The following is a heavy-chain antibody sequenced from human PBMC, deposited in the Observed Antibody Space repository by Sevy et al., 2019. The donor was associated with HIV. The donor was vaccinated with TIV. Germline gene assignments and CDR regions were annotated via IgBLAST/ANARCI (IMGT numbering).Heavy chain of an antibody. CDR2: IFSISSWI. J-gene: IGHJ6*02. CDR3: TRAKTILEGRHGMDV. Sequence: GGSLRLSCAASGFIFNDYNMNWVRQAPGKGLEWVSFIFSISSWIYYEDSLKGRFTISRDNTKNTLYLQMKSLRAEDTAVYYCTRAKTILEGRHGMDVWGQGTTVTVSS. V-gene: IGHV3-21*01. CDR1: GFIFNDYN. D-gene: IGHD3-3*01.